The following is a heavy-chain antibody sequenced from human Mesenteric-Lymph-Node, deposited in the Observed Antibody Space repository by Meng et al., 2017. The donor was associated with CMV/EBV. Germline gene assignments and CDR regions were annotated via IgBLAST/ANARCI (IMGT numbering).Heavy chain of an antibody. D-gene: IGHD2-15*01. CDR1: GFTFSSYS. CDR2: ISSSSSYI. Sequence: ETLSLTCAASGFTFSSYSMNWVRQAPGKGLEWVSSISSSSSYIYYADSVKGRFTISRDNAKNSLYLQMNSLRAEDTAVYYCAREGFVVVVAATTPDDAFDIWGQGTMVTVSS. V-gene: IGHV3-21*01. CDR3: AREGFVVVVAATTPDDAFDI. J-gene: IGHJ3*02.